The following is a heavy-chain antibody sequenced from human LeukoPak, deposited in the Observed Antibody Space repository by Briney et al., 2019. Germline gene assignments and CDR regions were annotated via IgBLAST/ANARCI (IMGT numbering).Heavy chain of an antibody. CDR3: AISTVTTSDFDY. CDR1: GFTFSSYA. CDR2: ISYDGSNK. Sequence: GGSLRLSCAASGFTFSSYAMHWVRQAPGKGLEWVAVISYDGSNKYYADSVKGRFTISRDNSKNTLYLQMNSLRAEDTAVYYCAISTVTTSDFDYWGQGTLVTVSS. J-gene: IGHJ4*02. D-gene: IGHD4-17*01. V-gene: IGHV3-30-3*01.